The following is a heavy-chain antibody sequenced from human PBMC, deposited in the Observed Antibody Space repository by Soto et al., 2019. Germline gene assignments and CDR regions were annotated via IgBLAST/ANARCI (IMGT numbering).Heavy chain of an antibody. Sequence: GGSLRLSCAASGFTFSSYWMSWVRQAPGKGLEWVANIKQDGSEKYNVDSVKGRFTISRDNAKNSLYLQMNSLRAEDTAVYYCERLGDFRYYYYMDVWGKGTTVTVSS. CDR1: GFTFSSYW. CDR2: IKQDGSEK. V-gene: IGHV3-7*01. CDR3: ERLGDFRYYYYMDV. J-gene: IGHJ6*03. D-gene: IGHD2-21*01.